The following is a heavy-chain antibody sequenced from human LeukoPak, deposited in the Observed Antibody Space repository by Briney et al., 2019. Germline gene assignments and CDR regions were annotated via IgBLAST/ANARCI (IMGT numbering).Heavy chain of an antibody. V-gene: IGHV2-5*08. D-gene: IGHD6-13*01. J-gene: IGHJ4*02. CDR2: IYWDDDK. Sequence: TLSLTCTVSGGSISSYYWSWIRQPPGKALEWLALIYWDDDKRYSPSLKSRLTITKDTSKNQVVLTMTNMDPVDTATYYCAHTRYSSSWILDYWGQGTPVTVSS. CDR3: AHTRYSSSWILDY. CDR1: GGSISSYYW.